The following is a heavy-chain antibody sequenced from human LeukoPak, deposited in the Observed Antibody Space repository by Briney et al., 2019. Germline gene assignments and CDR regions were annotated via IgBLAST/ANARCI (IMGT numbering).Heavy chain of an antibody. CDR1: GFTFSSYS. D-gene: IGHD3-10*01. CDR3: ARARHPWISGTYWYYFDY. J-gene: IGHJ4*02. CDR2: ISSSSSTI. V-gene: IGHV3-48*01. Sequence: SGGSLRLSCAASGFTFSSYSMNWVRQAPGKGLEWVSYISSSSSTIYYADSVKGRFTISRDNSKNTLYLQMNALRAEDTALYYCARARHPWISGTYWYYFDYWGQGTLVTVSS.